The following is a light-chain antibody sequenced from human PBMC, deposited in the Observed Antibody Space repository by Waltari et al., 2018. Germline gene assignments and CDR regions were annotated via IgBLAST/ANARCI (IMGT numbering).Light chain of an antibody. J-gene: IGLJ2*01. CDR3: CSYAGSRKV. CDR1: SSAVASSNP. V-gene: IGLV2-23*01. CDR2: EGS. Sequence: SALTPPASVSGSPGQSITISCTGTSSAVASSNPVSWYHQHPGKAPKLMIYEGSKRPSGVSNRFSGSKSGNTASLTISGLQAEDEADYYCCSYAGSRKVFGGGTKLTVL.